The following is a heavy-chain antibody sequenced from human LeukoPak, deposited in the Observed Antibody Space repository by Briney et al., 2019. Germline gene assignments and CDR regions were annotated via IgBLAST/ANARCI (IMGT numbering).Heavy chain of an antibody. CDR3: ARYGIGDFWSGYPYYYYMDV. CDR1: GYTFTSYG. D-gene: IGHD3-3*01. V-gene: IGHV1-18*01. J-gene: IGHJ6*03. CDR2: ISAYNGNT. Sequence: GASVKVSCKASGYTFTSYGISWVRQAPGRGLEWMGWISAYNGNTNYAQKLQGRVTMTTDTSTSTAYMELRSLRSDDTAVYYCARYGIGDFWSGYPYYYYMDVWGKGTTVTVSS.